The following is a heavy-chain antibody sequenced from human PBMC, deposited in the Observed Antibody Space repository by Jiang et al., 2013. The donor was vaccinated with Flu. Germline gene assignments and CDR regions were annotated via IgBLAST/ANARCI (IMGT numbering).Heavy chain of an antibody. D-gene: IGHD6-13*01. CDR3: ARVRLNSSSWYSPSLTVDY. CDR2: IIPILGIA. CDR1: GGTFSSYA. Sequence: GAEVKKPGSSVKVSCKASGGTFSSYAISWVRQAPGQGLEWMGRIIPILGIANYAQKFQGRVTITADKSTSTAYMELSSLRSEDTAVYYCARVRLNSSSWYSPSLTVDYWGQGTLVTVSS. J-gene: IGHJ4*02. V-gene: IGHV1-69*04.